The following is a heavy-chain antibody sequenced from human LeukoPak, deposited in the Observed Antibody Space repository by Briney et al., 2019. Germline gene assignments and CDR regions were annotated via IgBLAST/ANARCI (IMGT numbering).Heavy chain of an antibody. J-gene: IGHJ6*03. D-gene: IGHD6-13*01. Sequence: GGSLRLSCAASGFTFSDYYMSWIRQAPGKGLEWVSYISSSGSTIYYADSVKGRFTISRDNAKNSLYLQMNSLRAEDTAVYYCARASIAAAGNYYYYYYMDVWGKGTTVTVSS. CDR2: ISSSGSTI. CDR3: ARASIAAAGNYYYYYYMDV. CDR1: GFTFSDYY. V-gene: IGHV3-11*04.